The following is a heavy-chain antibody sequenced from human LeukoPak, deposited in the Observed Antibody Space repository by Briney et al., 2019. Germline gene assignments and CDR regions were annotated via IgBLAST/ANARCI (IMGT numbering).Heavy chain of an antibody. V-gene: IGHV3-23*01. CDR2: ISGSGAST. CDR3: ARNENSGWGYFDY. J-gene: IGHJ4*02. CDR1: RFTFSSYG. D-gene: IGHD5-12*01. Sequence: GGSLRLSCAASRFTFSSYGMSWVRQAPGKGLEWVSAISGSGASTYYADSVKGRFTISRDNSKNTLYLQMNSLRAEDTAVYYCARNENSGWGYFDYWGQGTLVTVSS.